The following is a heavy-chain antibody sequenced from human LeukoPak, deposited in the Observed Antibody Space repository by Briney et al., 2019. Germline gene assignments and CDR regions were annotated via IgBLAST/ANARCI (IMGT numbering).Heavy chain of an antibody. CDR3: ARLGFGGSGWFFDY. J-gene: IGHJ4*02. CDR2: IWHDGSKK. Sequence: GGSLRLSCAASGFILSTYGMHWVRQAPGKGLEWVAYIWHDGSKKYYADSVKGRFTISRGSSNNTLYLQMNSLRAEDTAVYYCARLGFGGSGWFFDYWGQGTLVTVSS. V-gene: IGHV3-33*01. D-gene: IGHD6-19*01. CDR1: GFILSTYG.